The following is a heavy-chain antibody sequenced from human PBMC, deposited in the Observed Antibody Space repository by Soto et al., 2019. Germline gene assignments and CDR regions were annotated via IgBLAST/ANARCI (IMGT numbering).Heavy chain of an antibody. J-gene: IGHJ4*02. CDR2: ISCESGGT. V-gene: IGHV1-2*02. CDR3: GRGRTGQLGVFY. Sequence: QVQLVQSGAEVKKPGASVKVSCKASGYTFTGHYIHWVRQAPEQGPEWMGEISCESGGTTYAQKFQGRVTLTRDTSLTTVYMELSNLSTDDTAVYYCGRGRTGQLGVFYWGQGTLVTVSS. CDR1: GYTFTGHY. D-gene: IGHD1-1*01.